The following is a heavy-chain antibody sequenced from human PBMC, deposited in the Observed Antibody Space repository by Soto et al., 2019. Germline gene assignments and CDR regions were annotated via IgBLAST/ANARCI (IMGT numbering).Heavy chain of an antibody. V-gene: IGHV3-9*01. D-gene: IGHD2-15*01. CDR3: AKGGPDGFCSGGRCYFEY. CDR2: ISWNSNII. CDR1: GFTFDDYG. J-gene: IGHJ4*02. Sequence: DVQLVESGGGLVQPGRSLRLSCAASGFTFDDYGMHWVRRVPGKGLEWVSSISWNSNIIGYADSVKGRFTISRDNAKNSLYLQMNSLRPEDTALYYCAKGGPDGFCSGGRCYFEYCGQGTLVTVSS.